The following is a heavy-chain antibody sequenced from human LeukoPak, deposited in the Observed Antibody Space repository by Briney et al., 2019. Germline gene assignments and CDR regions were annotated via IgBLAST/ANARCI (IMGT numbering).Heavy chain of an antibody. CDR2: ISYDGSNE. D-gene: IGHD6-13*01. V-gene: IGHV3-30*04. Sequence: GGSLRLSCAASGFTFSSYVMHWVRQAPGKGLEWVAIISYDGSNEYYADSVKGRFTISRDNAKNSLYLQMNSLRAEDTAVYYCARDSSSWQFDYWGQGTLVTVSS. CDR3: ARDSSSWQFDY. J-gene: IGHJ4*02. CDR1: GFTFSSYV.